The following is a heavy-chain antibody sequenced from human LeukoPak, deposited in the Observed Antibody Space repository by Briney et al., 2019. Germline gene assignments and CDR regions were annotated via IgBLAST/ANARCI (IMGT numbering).Heavy chain of an antibody. CDR3: ARDTTAFDV. V-gene: IGHV4-59*01. Sequence: SETLSLTCTVSGGSISSYYWSWIRQPPGKGLEWIGYISYSGSTNYNPSLKSRVTISLDTSKNQFSLKLNSVTAADTAVYYCARDTTAFDVWGQGTMVTVSS. D-gene: IGHD1-26*01. J-gene: IGHJ3*01. CDR2: ISYSGST. CDR1: GGSISSYY.